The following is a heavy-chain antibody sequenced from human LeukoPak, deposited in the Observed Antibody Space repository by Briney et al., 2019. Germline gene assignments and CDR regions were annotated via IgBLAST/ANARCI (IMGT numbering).Heavy chain of an antibody. V-gene: IGHV4-38-2*01. CDR1: GYSISSGYY. CDR3: ARYMSAHCSSTSCYSDWFDP. D-gene: IGHD2-2*01. Sequence: KTSETLSLTCAVSGYSISSGYYWGWIRQPPGKGLEWIGSIYHSGSTYYNPSLKSRVTISVDTSKNQFSLKLSSVTAADTAVYYCARYMSAHCSSTSCYSDWFDPWGQGTLVTVSS. CDR2: IYHSGST. J-gene: IGHJ5*02.